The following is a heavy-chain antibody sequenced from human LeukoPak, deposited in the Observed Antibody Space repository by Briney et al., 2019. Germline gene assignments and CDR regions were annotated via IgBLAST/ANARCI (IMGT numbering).Heavy chain of an antibody. CDR2: ISNNGGYT. Sequence: PGGSLRRSCAASGFTFSSSATSWVRQAPGKGLEWASAISNNGGYTYYADSVQGRFTISRDNSKSTLCLQMNSLRAEDTAVYYCAKQLGYCSDGSCYFPYWGQGTLVTVSS. D-gene: IGHD2-15*01. CDR1: GFTFSSSA. CDR3: AKQLGYCSDGSCYFPY. J-gene: IGHJ4*02. V-gene: IGHV3-23*01.